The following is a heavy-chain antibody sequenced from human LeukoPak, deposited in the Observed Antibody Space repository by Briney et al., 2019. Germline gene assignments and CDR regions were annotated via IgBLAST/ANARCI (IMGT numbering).Heavy chain of an antibody. D-gene: IGHD6-6*01. Sequence: PSETLSLTCAVYGGSFSGYYWSWIRQPPGKGLEWIGEINHSGSTNYNPSLKSRVTISVDTSKNQFSLKLSSVTAADTAVYYCARAARRTEYSSSWWFDPWGQGTLVTVSS. V-gene: IGHV4-34*01. J-gene: IGHJ5*02. CDR3: ARAARRTEYSSSWWFDP. CDR2: INHSGST. CDR1: GGSFSGYY.